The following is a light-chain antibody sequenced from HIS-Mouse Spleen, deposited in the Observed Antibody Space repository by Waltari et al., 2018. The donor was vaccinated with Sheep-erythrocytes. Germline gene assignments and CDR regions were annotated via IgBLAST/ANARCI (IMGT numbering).Light chain of an antibody. CDR1: KLGDKD. CDR2: QDG. Sequence: SYELTQPPSVSVSPGQTASITCSGEKLGDKDACWYQRKPGQSPVLVIYQDGKLPSGIPERFSGSNSGNTATLTISGTQAMDEADYYCQAWDSSHVVFGGGTKLTVL. V-gene: IGLV3-1*01. J-gene: IGLJ2*01. CDR3: QAWDSSHVV.